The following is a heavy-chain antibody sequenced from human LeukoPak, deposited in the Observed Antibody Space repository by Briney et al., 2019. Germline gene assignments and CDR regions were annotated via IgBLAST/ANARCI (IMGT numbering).Heavy chain of an antibody. CDR3: ALPRVYGDYVGWFTYMDV. Sequence: GGSLRLSCAASGFTFSSYEMNWVRQAPGKGLEWVSYISSSGSTIYYADSVKGRFTISRDNAKNSLYLQMNSLRAEDTAVYYCALPRVYGDYVGWFTYMDVWGKGTTVTVSS. CDR2: ISSSGSTI. D-gene: IGHD4-17*01. J-gene: IGHJ6*03. CDR1: GFTFSSYE. V-gene: IGHV3-48*03.